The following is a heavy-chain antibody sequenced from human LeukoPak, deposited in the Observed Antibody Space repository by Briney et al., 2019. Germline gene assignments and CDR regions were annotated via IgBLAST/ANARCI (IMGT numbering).Heavy chain of an antibody. D-gene: IGHD5-18*01. CDR1: GFTFSSYE. CDR2: ISSSGSTI. CDR3: ARGWSYGPTFDY. J-gene: IGHJ4*02. Sequence: GSLRLSCAASGFTFSSYEMNWVRQVPGKGLEWVSYISSSGSTIYYADSVKGRFTISRDNAKNSLYLQMNSLRAEDTAVYYCARGWSYGPTFDYWGQGTLVTVSS. V-gene: IGHV3-48*03.